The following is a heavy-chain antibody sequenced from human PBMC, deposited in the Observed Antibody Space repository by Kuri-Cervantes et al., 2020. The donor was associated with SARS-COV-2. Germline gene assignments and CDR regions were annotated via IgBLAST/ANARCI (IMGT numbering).Heavy chain of an antibody. V-gene: IGHV4-38-2*01. J-gene: IGHJ5*02. CDR2: IYHSGST. CDR3: ARARIAAAGYNWFDP. CDR1: GYSISSGYY. Sequence: SQTLLLTCAVSGYSISSGYYWGWIRQPPGKGLEWIGSIYHSGSTYYNPSLKSRVTISVDTSKNQFSLKLSSVTAADTAVYYCARARIAAAGYNWFDPWGQGTLVTVSS. D-gene: IGHD6-13*01.